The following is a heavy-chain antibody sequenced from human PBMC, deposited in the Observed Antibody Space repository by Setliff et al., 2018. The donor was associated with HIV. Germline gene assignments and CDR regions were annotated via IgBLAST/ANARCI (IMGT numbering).Heavy chain of an antibody. Sequence: PSETLSLTCTVSGGSISSGYYWGWIRQPPGKGLEWIGSIYHSGSTQYNPSLKSRVTISVDTPKNQFSLKLSSVTAADTAVYYCASSPAWRSDYGLHTFDYWGQGTLVTVSS. CDR2: IYHSGST. D-gene: IGHD4-17*01. CDR1: GGSISSGYY. J-gene: IGHJ4*02. V-gene: IGHV4-38-2*02. CDR3: ASSPAWRSDYGLHTFDY.